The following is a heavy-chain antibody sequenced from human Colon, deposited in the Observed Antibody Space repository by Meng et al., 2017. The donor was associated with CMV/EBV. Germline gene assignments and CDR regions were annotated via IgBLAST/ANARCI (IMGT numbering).Heavy chain of an antibody. CDR1: GGSLGRHY. CDR3: VRDLTGEEDY. J-gene: IGHJ4*02. CDR2: INTSGRP. V-gene: IGHV4-34*01. Sequence: GSLRLSCAVSGGSLGRHYWSWIRQSPGKGLEWIGDINTSGRPNYNPSLKSRVTISIDTSRNQFYLNVNSVTAADTAVYYCVRDLTGEEDYWGQGNLVTVSS. D-gene: IGHD7-27*01.